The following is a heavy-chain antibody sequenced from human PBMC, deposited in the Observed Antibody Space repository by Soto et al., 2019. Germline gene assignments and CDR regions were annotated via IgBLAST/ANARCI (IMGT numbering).Heavy chain of an antibody. D-gene: IGHD6-19*01. V-gene: IGHV3-48*03. CDR1: GFTFSSYE. CDR3: ARYGAGKDIAVAGILRRTTTYYYGMDV. CDR2: ISSSGSTI. Sequence: GGSLRLSCAASGFTFSSYEMNWVRQAPGKGLGWVSYISSSGSTIYYADSVKGRFTISRDNAKNSLYLQMNSLRAEDTAVYYCARYGAGKDIAVAGILRRTTTYYYGMDVWGQGTTVTVSS. J-gene: IGHJ6*02.